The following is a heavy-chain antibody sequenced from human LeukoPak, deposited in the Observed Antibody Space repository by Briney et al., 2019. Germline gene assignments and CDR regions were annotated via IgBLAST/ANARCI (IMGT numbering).Heavy chain of an antibody. CDR2: IYYSGST. CDR1: GYSISSGYY. Sequence: SETLSLTCAVSGYSISSGYYWGWIRQPPGKGLERIGYIYYSGSTNYNPSLKSRVTISVDTSKNQFSLKLSSVTAADTAVYYCARGLHYYDSSGYYYYYFDYWGQGTLVTVSS. D-gene: IGHD3-22*01. J-gene: IGHJ4*02. CDR3: ARGLHYYDSSGYYYYYFDY. V-gene: IGHV4-61*01.